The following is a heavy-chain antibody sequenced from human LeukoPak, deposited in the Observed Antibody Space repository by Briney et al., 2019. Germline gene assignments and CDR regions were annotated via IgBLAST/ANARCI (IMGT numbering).Heavy chain of an antibody. D-gene: IGHD5-24*01. J-gene: IGHJ6*03. V-gene: IGHV1-69*13. CDR1: GYTFTSYG. Sequence: SVKVSCKASGYTFTSYGISWVRQAPGQGLEWMGGIIPIFGTANYAQKFQGRVTITADESTSTAYMELSSLRSEDTAVYYCARDRLGRDQRHYYYYMDVWGKGTTVTISS. CDR2: IIPIFGTA. CDR3: ARDRLGRDQRHYYYYMDV.